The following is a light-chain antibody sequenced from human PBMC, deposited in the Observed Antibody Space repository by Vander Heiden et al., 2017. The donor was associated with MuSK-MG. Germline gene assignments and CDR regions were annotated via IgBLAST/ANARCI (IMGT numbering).Light chain of an antibody. Sequence: SYEGTQPPALSVSTGQTAPITSSGDKLLDNYASWFQQKPGQSPVLVIYEDIKLPSGLPERFSGSSSGNTATLTISGTQARDEAAYFCQAWDSTTALFGGGTHLTVL. CDR2: EDI. CDR1: KLLDNY. J-gene: IGLJ7*01. V-gene: IGLV3-1*01. CDR3: QAWDSTTAL.